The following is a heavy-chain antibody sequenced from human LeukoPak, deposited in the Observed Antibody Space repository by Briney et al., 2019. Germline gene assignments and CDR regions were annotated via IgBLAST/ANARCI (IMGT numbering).Heavy chain of an antibody. V-gene: IGHV3-43*02. CDR2: ISGDGGST. D-gene: IGHD2-15*01. CDR3: AKDTGSSGRHDYFDY. CDR1: GFTFSSYS. Sequence: GGSLRLSCAASGFTFSSYSMHWVRQAPGKGLEWVSLISGDGGSTYYADSVKGRFTISRDNSKNSLYLQMNSLRTEDTALYYCAKDTGSSGRHDYFDYWGQGTLVTVSS. J-gene: IGHJ4*02.